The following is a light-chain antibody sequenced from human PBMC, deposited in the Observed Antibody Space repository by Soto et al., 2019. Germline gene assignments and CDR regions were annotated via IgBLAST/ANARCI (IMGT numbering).Light chain of an antibody. CDR3: QQYGSSPRT. CDR1: QSVSSSY. J-gene: IGKJ1*01. Sequence: EILLTQSTGTLSLSRWERATLSCRASQSVSSSYLAWYQQKPGQAPRLLIYGASSRATGIPDRFSGSGSGTDFTLTISRLEPEDFAVYYCQQYGSSPRTFGQGTKVDI. CDR2: GAS. V-gene: IGKV3-20*01.